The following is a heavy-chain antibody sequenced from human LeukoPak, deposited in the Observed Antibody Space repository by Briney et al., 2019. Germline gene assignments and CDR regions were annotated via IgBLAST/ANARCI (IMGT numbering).Heavy chain of an antibody. CDR3: ASDYGDYNY. V-gene: IGHV3-7*01. Sequence: GGSLRLSCAASGFTFSTYWMSWVRQAPRKGLEWVAGINQDGSMKYYVDSVKGRCTISRDNAKNSLYLQMNSLRAEDTAVYYCASDYGDYNYWGQGTLVTVYS. J-gene: IGHJ4*02. CDR2: INQDGSMK. D-gene: IGHD4-17*01. CDR1: GFTFSTYW.